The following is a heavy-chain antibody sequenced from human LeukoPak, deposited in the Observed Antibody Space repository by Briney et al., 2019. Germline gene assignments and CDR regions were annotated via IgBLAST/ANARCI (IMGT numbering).Heavy chain of an antibody. CDR1: GYTFTGYY. J-gene: IGHJ5*02. CDR3: ARVPVGCSSTSCYSDP. D-gene: IGHD2-2*01. Sequence: ASVKVSCKASGYTFTGYYMHWVRQAPGQGLEWMGWISAYNGNTNYAQKLQGRVTMTTDTSTSTAYMELRSLRSDDTAVYYCARVPVGCSSTSCYSDPWGQGTLVTVSS. CDR2: ISAYNGNT. V-gene: IGHV1-18*04.